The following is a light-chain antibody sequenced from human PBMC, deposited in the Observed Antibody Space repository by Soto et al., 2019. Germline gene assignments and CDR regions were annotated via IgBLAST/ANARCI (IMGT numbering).Light chain of an antibody. CDR2: ATS. Sequence: EIVLTQSPGTLSLSSGERATLSCRASQSVSSSYLAWYQQKPGQAPRLLVYATSSRATGIPDRFSGSGSGTDFTLTISRLEPEDFAVYYCQLYGSSSFTFGQGTKLEIK. CDR3: QLYGSSSFT. V-gene: IGKV3-20*01. CDR1: QSVSSSY. J-gene: IGKJ2*01.